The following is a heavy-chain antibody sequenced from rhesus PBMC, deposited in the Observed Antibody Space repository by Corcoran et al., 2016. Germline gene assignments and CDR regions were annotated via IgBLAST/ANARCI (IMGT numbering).Heavy chain of an antibody. CDR2: IYGSGGST. CDR1: GASISSNY. D-gene: IGHD6-37*01. J-gene: IGHJ4*01. V-gene: IGHV4S2*01. CDR3: TSGGWSPYYFDY. Sequence: QVQLQESGPGLVKPSETLPLTCAVSGASISSNYWSWIRQAPGKGLEWIGRIYGSGGSTDYNPSHKSRVTISIDTSKNQFSLRLSSVTAADTAVYYCTSGGWSPYYFDYWGQGVLVTVSS.